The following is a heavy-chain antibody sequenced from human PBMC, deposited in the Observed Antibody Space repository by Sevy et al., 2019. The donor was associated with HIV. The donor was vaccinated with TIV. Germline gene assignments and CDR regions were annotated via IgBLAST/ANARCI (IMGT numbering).Heavy chain of an antibody. CDR1: GFTFSSYA. Sequence: GGSLRLSCAASGFTFSSYAMSWVRQAPGKGLEWVSAISGSGGSTYYAHSVKGRFTISRDNSKNTLYLQMNSLRAEDTAVYYCAKTSPMITFGGVIVFPPDYWGQGTLVTVSS. CDR3: AKTSPMITFGGVIVFPPDY. D-gene: IGHD3-16*02. V-gene: IGHV3-23*01. J-gene: IGHJ4*02. CDR2: ISGSGGST.